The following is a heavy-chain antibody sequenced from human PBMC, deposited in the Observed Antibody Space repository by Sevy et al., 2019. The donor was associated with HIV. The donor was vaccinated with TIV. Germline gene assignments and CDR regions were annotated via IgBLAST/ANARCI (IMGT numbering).Heavy chain of an antibody. Sequence: QSQTLSLTCAISGDSVSSNSAAWNWIRQSPSRGLEWLGRTYYRSKWYNDYAVSVKSRITINPDTSKNQFSLQLNSVTPEDTAVYYCARASGYYDILTGSYYYYGMDVWGQGTTVTVSS. CDR3: ARASGYYDILTGSYYYYGMDV. CDR2: TYYRSKWYN. CDR1: GDSVSSNSAA. D-gene: IGHD3-9*01. J-gene: IGHJ6*02. V-gene: IGHV6-1*01.